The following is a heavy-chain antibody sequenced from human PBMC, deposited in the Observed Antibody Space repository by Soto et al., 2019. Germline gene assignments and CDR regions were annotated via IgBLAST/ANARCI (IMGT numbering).Heavy chain of an antibody. CDR1: GYTLTELS. V-gene: IGHV1-2*02. CDR2: INPNSGGT. D-gene: IGHD2-2*01. J-gene: IGHJ6*02. Sequence: ASVKVSCKVSGYTLTELSMHWVRQAPGQGLEWMGWINPNSGGTKTAQKFQGRVTVTRDTSISTAYMDLSRLRSDDTAVYYCARDVTRTQSCTGSSCPRAHYGLDVWGQGTTVTVSS. CDR3: ARDVTRTQSCTGSSCPRAHYGLDV.